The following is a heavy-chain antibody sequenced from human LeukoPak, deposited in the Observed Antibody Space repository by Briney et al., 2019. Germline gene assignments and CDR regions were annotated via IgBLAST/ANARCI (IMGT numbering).Heavy chain of an antibody. D-gene: IGHD6-19*01. CDR2: IKQDGSEK. CDR3: ERARALRGKSIAVAGPTDY. V-gene: IGHV3-7*01. CDR1: GFTFSSYW. Sequence: GGSLRLSCAASGFTFSSYWMSWVRQAPGKGLEWVANIKQDGSEKYYVDSVKGRFTISRDNAKNSLYLQMNSLRAEDTAVYYCERARALRGKSIAVAGPTDYWGQGTLVTVSS. J-gene: IGHJ4*02.